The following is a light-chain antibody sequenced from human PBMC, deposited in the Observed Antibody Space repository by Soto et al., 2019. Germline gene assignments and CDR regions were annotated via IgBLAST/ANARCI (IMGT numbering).Light chain of an antibody. J-gene: IGLJ1*01. CDR2: DVS. CDR3: CSYAGSFIFV. Sequence: ALTQPRSVSGSPGQSVTIYCTGTSSDVGNYHYVYWYQQYPCKVPKPMIYDVSRRPSGVPDRFSGSKSGNTASLTISGLQTEDEADYYCCSYAGSFIFVFGTGTKVTVL. V-gene: IGLV2-11*01. CDR1: SSDVGNYHY.